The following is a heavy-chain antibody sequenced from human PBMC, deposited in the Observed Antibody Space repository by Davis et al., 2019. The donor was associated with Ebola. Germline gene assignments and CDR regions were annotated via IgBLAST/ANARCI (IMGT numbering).Heavy chain of an antibody. V-gene: IGHV3-30*03. J-gene: IGHJ6*02. CDR3: ARDTTPYGSGNHNGYYYYGMDV. CDR1: GFTFSSYG. Sequence: GGSLRLSCAASGFTFSSYGMHWVRQAPGKGLEWVAVISYDGSNKYYADSVKGRFTISRDNSKNTLYLQMNSLRAEDTGVYFCARDTTPYGSGNHNGYYYYGMDVWGQGATVTVSS. CDR2: ISYDGSNK. D-gene: IGHD3-10*01.